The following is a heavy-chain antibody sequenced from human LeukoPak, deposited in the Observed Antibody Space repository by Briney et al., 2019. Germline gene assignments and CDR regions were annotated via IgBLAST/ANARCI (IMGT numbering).Heavy chain of an antibody. CDR3: AKTAGSGSSSYAELDY. Sequence: GSLRLSCAASGLTFSSHWMHWVRQAPGKGLEWVSTISGGGGSTYYADSVKGRFAISRDNSKNTLYLQMNSLRAEDTAVYFCAKTAGSGSSSYAELDYWGQGTLVTVSS. D-gene: IGHD1-26*01. CDR1: GLTFSSHW. CDR2: ISGGGGST. V-gene: IGHV3-23*01. J-gene: IGHJ4*02.